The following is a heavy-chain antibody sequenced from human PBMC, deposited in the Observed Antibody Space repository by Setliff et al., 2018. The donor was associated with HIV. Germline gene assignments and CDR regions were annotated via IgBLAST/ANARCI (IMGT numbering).Heavy chain of an antibody. D-gene: IGHD1-1*01. V-gene: IGHV1-69*13. J-gene: IGHJ3*01. CDR2: VIPSFATA. CDR1: GGTLKNLA. Sequence: GASVKVSCKASGGTLKNLAISWVRQAPEQGLEWMGGVIPSFATANYAQKFQGRITITPDELTSTVYMDLNSLKSEESAVYYCANPHDGGAFDVWGQGTAVTVSS. CDR3: ANPHDGGAFDV.